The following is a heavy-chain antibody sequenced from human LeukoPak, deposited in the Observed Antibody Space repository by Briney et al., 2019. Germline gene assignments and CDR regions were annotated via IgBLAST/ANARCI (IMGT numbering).Heavy chain of an antibody. CDR2: ISWNSGSI. J-gene: IGHJ4*02. V-gene: IGHV3-9*01. CDR3: ASETESQRSFDY. D-gene: IGHD5-24*01. Sequence: GGSLRLSCAASGFTFDDYAMHWVRQAPGKGLEWVSGISWNSGSIGYADSVKGRFTISRDNSKNSLYLQMNSLTTEDTALYYCASETESQRSFDYWGQGTLVTVSS. CDR1: GFTFDDYA.